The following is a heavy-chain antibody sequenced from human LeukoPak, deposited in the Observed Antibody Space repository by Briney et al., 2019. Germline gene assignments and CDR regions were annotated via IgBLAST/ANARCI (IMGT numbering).Heavy chain of an antibody. CDR1: GGSISSSSYY. J-gene: IGHJ4*02. CDR3: ARDRAGEFDFDY. CDR2: IYYSGST. D-gene: IGHD3-10*01. V-gene: IGHV4-39*07. Sequence: SETLSLTCTVSGGSISSSSYYWGWIRQPPGKGLEWIGSIYYSGSTYYNPSLKSRVTISVDTSKNQFSLKLSSVTAADTAVYYCARDRAGEFDFDYWGQGTLVTVSS.